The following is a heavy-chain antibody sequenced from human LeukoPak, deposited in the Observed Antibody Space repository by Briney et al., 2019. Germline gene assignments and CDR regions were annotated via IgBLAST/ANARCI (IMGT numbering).Heavy chain of an antibody. V-gene: IGHV4-34*01. CDR2: INHSGST. Sequence: PSETLSLTCAVYGGSFSGYYWSWIRQPPGKGPEWIGEINHSGSTNYNPSLKSRVTISVDTSKNQFSLKLSSVTAADTAVYYCARGLDTAMVEISVYFDYWGQGTLVTVSS. CDR1: GGSFSGYY. D-gene: IGHD5-18*01. CDR3: ARGLDTAMVEISVYFDY. J-gene: IGHJ4*02.